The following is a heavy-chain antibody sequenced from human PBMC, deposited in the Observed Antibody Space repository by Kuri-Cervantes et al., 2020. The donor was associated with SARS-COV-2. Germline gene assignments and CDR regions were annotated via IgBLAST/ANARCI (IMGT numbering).Heavy chain of an antibody. CDR3: AKVWSGSYSHYYYYAMDV. Sequence: GESLKISCAASGFTFSSYAMTWVRQAPGKGLEWVSGISESGDITDYADSVKGRFTISRDSSKNTLYLQMDSLKVEDTAAYYCAKVWSGSYSHYYYYAMDVWGQGTTVTVSS. J-gene: IGHJ6*02. CDR2: ISESGDIT. V-gene: IGHV3-23*01. D-gene: IGHD3-10*01. CDR1: GFTFSSYA.